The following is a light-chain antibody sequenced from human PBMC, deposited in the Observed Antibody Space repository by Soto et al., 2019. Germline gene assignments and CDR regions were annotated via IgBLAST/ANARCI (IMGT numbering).Light chain of an antibody. J-gene: IGKJ1*01. Sequence: IGMTQSAATLSVSPGERAALSWWASQSVSGRYLAWYQQKHGQAPRLLIYGASIRATGIPDRFSGSVYGTDFNLTISRLETADFAVYFCQQHGSSPWTFGQGTKVDIK. CDR2: GAS. V-gene: IGKV3-20*01. CDR1: QSVSGRY. CDR3: QQHGSSPWT.